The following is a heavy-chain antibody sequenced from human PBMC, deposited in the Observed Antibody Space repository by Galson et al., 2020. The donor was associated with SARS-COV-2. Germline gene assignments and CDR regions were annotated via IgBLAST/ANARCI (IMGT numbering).Heavy chain of an antibody. CDR2: VHYSGST. J-gene: IGHJ4*02. V-gene: IGHV4-39*07. Sequence: SETLSLTCTVSGDSVNSGFYYWAWILQPPGKGLEWIGSVHYSGSTYNNPSLRSRVMISIDTSKNEISLILTSVTAADTAVYYCARDARTTKTVGKGPDYWGQGTLVAVSS. CDR1: GDSVNSGFYY. CDR3: ARDARTTKTVGKGPDY. D-gene: IGHD1-26*01.